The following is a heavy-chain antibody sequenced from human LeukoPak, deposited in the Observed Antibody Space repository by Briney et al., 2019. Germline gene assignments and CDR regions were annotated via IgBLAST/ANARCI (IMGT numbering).Heavy chain of an antibody. CDR1: GYTFTGYY. CDR3: ARGDLWLGEFPEDY. J-gene: IGHJ4*02. V-gene: IGHV1-2*02. CDR2: INPNSGGT. Sequence: ASVKVSCKASGYTFTGYYMHWVRQAPGQGLEWMGWINPNSGGTNYAQKFQGRVTMTRDTSISTAYMELSRLRSDDTAVYYCARGDLWLGEFPEDYWGQGTLVTVSS. D-gene: IGHD3-10*01.